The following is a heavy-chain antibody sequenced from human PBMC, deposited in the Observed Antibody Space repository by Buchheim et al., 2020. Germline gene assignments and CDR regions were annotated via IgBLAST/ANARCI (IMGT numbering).Heavy chain of an antibody. J-gene: IGHJ5*02. CDR1: GGSISSGGYY. CDR3: ARGGDRLYYDFWSGWIRNWFDP. CDR2: IYYSGST. V-gene: IGHV4-31*03. D-gene: IGHD3-3*01. Sequence: QVQLQESGPGLVKPSQTLSLTCTVSGGSISSGGYYWSWIRQHPGKGLEWIGYIYYSGSTYYNPSLKSRVTISVDTSKNQFSLKLSSVTAADTAVYYCARGGDRLYYDFWSGWIRNWFDPWGQGTL.